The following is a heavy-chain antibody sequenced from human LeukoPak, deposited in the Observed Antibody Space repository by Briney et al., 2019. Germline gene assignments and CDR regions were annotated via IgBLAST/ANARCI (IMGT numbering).Heavy chain of an antibody. V-gene: IGHV1-18*01. CDR1: GYIFTNHG. CDR3: AREKGSGWYFFDS. Sequence: GASVKVSCKASGYIFTNHGISWVRQAPEQGLEWMGWISGYNGNTNYAEKVQGRVTMTADTSSTTVYMELRSLTSDDTAMYYCAREKGSGWYFFDSWGQGTPVTLS. J-gene: IGHJ4*02. D-gene: IGHD6-19*01. CDR2: ISGYNGNT.